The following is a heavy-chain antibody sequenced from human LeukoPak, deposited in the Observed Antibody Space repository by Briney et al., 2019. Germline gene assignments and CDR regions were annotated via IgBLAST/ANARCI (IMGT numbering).Heavy chain of an antibody. CDR2: IIPILGTA. CDR1: GGTFGRYA. J-gene: IGHJ3*02. D-gene: IGHD5-18*01. Sequence: SVKVSCKASGGTFGRYAISWVRQAPGQGLDWMGGIIPILGTANYAQKFQGRVTMTTDESTSTAYIDLSSLTSEDTAVYYCARERETAMVRGAFNIWGQGTMVTVSS. V-gene: IGHV1-69*05. CDR3: ARERETAMVRGAFNI.